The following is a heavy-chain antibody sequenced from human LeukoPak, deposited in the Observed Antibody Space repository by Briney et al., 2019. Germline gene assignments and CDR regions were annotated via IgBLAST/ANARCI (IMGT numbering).Heavy chain of an antibody. V-gene: IGHV3-74*01. CDR2: ISYGGSSA. D-gene: IGHD3-16*01. J-gene: IGHJ4*02. Sequence: VHLGGSLRLSCVASGFTFSNYWMHWVRQAPGKGLMWAARISYGGSSADHADSVKGRFTISRDNAKNTLYLQMNSLRVEDTGVYYCARRRTIGDYDYWGQGTLVTVSS. CDR3: ARRRTIGDYDY. CDR1: GFTFSNYW.